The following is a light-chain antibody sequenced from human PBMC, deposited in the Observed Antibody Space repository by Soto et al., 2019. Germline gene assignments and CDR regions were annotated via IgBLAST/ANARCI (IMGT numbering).Light chain of an antibody. CDR3: QQYGSSRT. J-gene: IGKJ1*01. V-gene: IGKV3-20*01. Sequence: DIVLTQSPGTLSLSPGERATLSCRASQSVSSSYLAWSQQKRGQAPRLLIYGASSRATGIPDRFSGSGSGTDFTLTISRLEPEDFAVYYCQQYGSSRTFGQGPKVDIK. CDR1: QSVSSSY. CDR2: GAS.